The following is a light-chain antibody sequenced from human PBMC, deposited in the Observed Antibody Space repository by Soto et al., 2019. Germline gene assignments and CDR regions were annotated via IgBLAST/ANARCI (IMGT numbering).Light chain of an antibody. V-gene: IGKV3-15*01. CDR2: GAS. J-gene: IGKJ1*01. CDR3: QQYTDWPT. CDR1: QSVSDN. Sequence: EIVLTQSPGTLSLSPGERATLSCRASQSVSDNLAWYQQKPGQAPRLLIYGASTRATNVPARFSGSGSGTDFSLTISSLQSEDYSVYFCQQYTDWPTFGQGTKVDIK.